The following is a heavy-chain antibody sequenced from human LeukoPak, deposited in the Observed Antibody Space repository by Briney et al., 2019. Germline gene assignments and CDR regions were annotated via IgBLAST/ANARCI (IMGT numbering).Heavy chain of an antibody. CDR3: AKLDSSGYYIFDY. V-gene: IGHV3-23*01. CDR1: GFTFSSYA. J-gene: IGHJ4*02. D-gene: IGHD3-22*01. CDR2: ISGSGGST. Sequence: GGSLRLSCAASGFTFSSYAMSWVRQAPGKELEWVSAISGSGGSTYYADSVKGRFTISRDNSKNTLYLQMNSLRAEDTAVYYCAKLDSSGYYIFDYWGQGTLVTVSS.